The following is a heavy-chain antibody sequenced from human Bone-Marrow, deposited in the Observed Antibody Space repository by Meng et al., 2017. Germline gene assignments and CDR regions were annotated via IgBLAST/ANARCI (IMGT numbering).Heavy chain of an antibody. Sequence: QVQLQESGPGLVKASETLSLTCSVSDASMNNYYWSWIRQPPGKGLEWIGYVHYSESSNYNPSLKSRVTISLDTSRNEFSLKLTSVTAADTAVYYCARGSPVGNYWGQGTLVTVSS. J-gene: IGHJ4*02. D-gene: IGHD3-10*01. CDR1: DASMNNYY. CDR2: VHYSESS. V-gene: IGHV4-59*01. CDR3: ARGSPVGNY.